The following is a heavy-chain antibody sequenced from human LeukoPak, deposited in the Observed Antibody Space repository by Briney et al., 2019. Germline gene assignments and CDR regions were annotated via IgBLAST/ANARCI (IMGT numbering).Heavy chain of an antibody. D-gene: IGHD6-6*01. CDR2: INHSGST. CDR1: GGSFSGYY. Sequence: SETLSLTCAVYGGSFSGYYWSWIRQPPGKGLEWIGEINHSGSTNYNPSLKSRVTISVDTSKNQFSLKLSSVTAADTAVHYCARRGFSSSQTGHPYYFDYWGQGTLVTVSS. CDR3: ARRGFSSSQTGHPYYFDY. J-gene: IGHJ4*02. V-gene: IGHV4-34*01.